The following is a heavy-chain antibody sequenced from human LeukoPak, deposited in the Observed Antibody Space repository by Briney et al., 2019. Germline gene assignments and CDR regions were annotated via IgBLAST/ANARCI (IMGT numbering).Heavy chain of an antibody. CDR3: ASNDFWSGYSPPDY. J-gene: IGHJ4*02. CDR2: IYYSGST. V-gene: IGHV4-39*01. Sequence: SETLSLTCTVSGGSISSSSYYWGWIRQPPGKGLEWIGSIYYSGSTYYNPSLKSRVTISVDTSKNQFSLKLSSVTAADTAVYYCASNDFWSGYSPPDYWGQGTLVTVSS. CDR1: GGSISSSSYY. D-gene: IGHD3-3*01.